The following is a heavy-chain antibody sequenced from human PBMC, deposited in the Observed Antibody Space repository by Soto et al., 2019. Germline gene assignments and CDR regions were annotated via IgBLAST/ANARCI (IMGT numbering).Heavy chain of an antibody. CDR1: GGSISSSSYY. J-gene: IGHJ4*02. V-gene: IGHV4-39*01. CDR3: ARPRLYCSSTSCSGDY. Sequence: QLQLQESGPGLVKPSETLSLTCTVSGGSISSSSYYWGWIRQPPGKGLEWIGSIYYSGSTYYNPSLKSRVTISVDTSKNQFSLKLSSVTAADTAVYYCARPRLYCSSTSCSGDYWGQGTLVTVSS. CDR2: IYYSGST. D-gene: IGHD2-2*01.